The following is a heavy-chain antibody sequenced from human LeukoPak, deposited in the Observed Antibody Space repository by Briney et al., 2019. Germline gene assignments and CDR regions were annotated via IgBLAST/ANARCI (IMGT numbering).Heavy chain of an antibody. D-gene: IGHD6-19*01. Sequence: PGGSLRLSCAASGFTFSNHGMHWVRQDPGKGLEWVAVVAHDGSVAYYADWVKGRLTISRDNSKNTLYLQMNNLRAEDTAVYYCAKEPAPYSSGWYFPDDHWGQGALVTVSS. V-gene: IGHV3-30*18. CDR3: AKEPAPYSSGWYFPDDH. J-gene: IGHJ5*02. CDR2: VAHDGSVA. CDR1: GFTFSNHG.